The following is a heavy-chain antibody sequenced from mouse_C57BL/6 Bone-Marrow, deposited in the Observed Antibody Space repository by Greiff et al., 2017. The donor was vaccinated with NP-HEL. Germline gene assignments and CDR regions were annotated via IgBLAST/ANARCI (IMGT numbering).Heavy chain of an antibody. CDR3: ARDGPFAY. J-gene: IGHJ3*01. CDR1: GYSITSGYY. Sequence: DVKLVESGPGLVKPSQSLSLTCSVTGYSITSGYYWNWIRQFPGNKLEWMGYISYDGSNNYNPSLKNRISITRDTTTNQLYLKLNSVTTEDTATYSSARDGPFAYWGQGTLVTVSA. CDR2: ISYDGSN. V-gene: IGHV3-6*01.